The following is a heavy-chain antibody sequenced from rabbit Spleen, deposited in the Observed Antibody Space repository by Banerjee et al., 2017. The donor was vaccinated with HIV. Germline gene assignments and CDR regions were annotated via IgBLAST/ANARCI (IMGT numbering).Heavy chain of an antibody. CDR2: IRGGSINNI. CDR1: GFSFSAGYY. CDR3: ARFYAGYGDFGYAAM. D-gene: IGHD7-1*01. V-gene: IGHV1S40*01. J-gene: IGHJ4*01. Sequence: QSLEESGGDLVKPGASLTLTCTASGFSFSAGYYMCWVRQAPGKGLEWIACIRGGSINNIYYASWAKGRFTISKTSSTTVTLQMTSLTAADTATYFCARFYAGYGDFGYAAMWGQGTLVTVS.